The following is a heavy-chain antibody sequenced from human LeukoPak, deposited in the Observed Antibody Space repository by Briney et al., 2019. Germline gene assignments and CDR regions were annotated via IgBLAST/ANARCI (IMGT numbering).Heavy chain of an antibody. CDR2: INAGNGNT. D-gene: IGHD6-19*01. Sequence: ASVKVSCKASGYTFTSYAMHWVRQAPGQRLEWMGWINAGNGNTKYSQEFQGRVTITRDTSASTAYMELSSLRSEDMAVYYCARDRAVAGYCYYMDVWGKGTTVTVSS. J-gene: IGHJ6*03. CDR3: ARDRAVAGYCYYMDV. CDR1: GYTFTSYA. V-gene: IGHV1-3*03.